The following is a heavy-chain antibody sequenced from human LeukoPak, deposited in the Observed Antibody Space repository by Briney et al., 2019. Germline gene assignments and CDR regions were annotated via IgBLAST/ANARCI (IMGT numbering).Heavy chain of an antibody. Sequence: GASVKVSCKASGYTFTSYYMHWVRQAPGQGLEWMGIINPSGGSTSYAQKFQGRVTMTRDMSTSTVYMELSSLRSEDTAVYYCASGGIDYYYYYYMDVWGKGTTVTVSS. CDR3: ASGGIDYYYYYYMDV. D-gene: IGHD3-16*01. CDR1: GYTFTSYY. J-gene: IGHJ6*03. V-gene: IGHV1-46*01. CDR2: INPSGGST.